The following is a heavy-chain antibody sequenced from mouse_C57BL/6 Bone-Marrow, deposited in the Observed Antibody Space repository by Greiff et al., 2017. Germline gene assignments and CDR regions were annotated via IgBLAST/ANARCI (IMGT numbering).Heavy chain of an antibody. CDR1: GFTFSDYY. J-gene: IGHJ3*01. CDR3: ARHEGDPYGFAY. CDR2: ISNGGGST. Sequence: EVQRVESGGGLVQPGGSLKLSCAASGFTFSDYYLYWVRQTPERRLEWVAYISNGGGSTYYPDTVKGRFTISRDNAKNTRYLQMSRLKSDDTAMYYCARHEGDPYGFAYWGQGTLVTVSA. D-gene: IGHD1-1*01. V-gene: IGHV5-12*01.